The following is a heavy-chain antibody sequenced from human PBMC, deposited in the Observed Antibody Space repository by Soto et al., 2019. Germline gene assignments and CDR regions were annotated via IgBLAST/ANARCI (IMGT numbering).Heavy chain of an antibody. CDR1: GGSISSSNW. Sequence: SETLSLTCAVSGGSISSSNWWSWVRQPPGKGLEWIGEIYHSGSTNYNPSLKSRVTISVDKAKNQFSLKLSSVTAADTAVYYCARVLGYSSGWPQPGWFHPWGQGTLLTVST. D-gene: IGHD6-19*01. J-gene: IGHJ5*02. V-gene: IGHV4-4*02. CDR3: ARVLGYSSGWPQPGWFHP. CDR2: IYHSGST.